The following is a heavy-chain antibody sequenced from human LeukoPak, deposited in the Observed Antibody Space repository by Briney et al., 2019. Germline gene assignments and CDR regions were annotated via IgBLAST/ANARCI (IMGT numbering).Heavy chain of an antibody. V-gene: IGHV5-10-1*01. CDR3: ARRIAAADFDYIDY. CDR1: GYSFTSYW. Sequence: GESLKISCKGSGYSFTSYWISWVRQMPGKGLEWMGRIDPSDSYTNYSPSFQGHVTISADKFISTAYLQWSSLKASDTAMYCCARRIAAADFDYIDYWGQGTLVTVSS. CDR2: IDPSDSYT. D-gene: IGHD6-13*01. J-gene: IGHJ4*02.